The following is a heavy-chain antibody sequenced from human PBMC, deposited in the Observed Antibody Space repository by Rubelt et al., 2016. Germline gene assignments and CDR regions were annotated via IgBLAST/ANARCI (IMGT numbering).Heavy chain of an antibody. CDR1: GGSISSSSYY. D-gene: IGHD1-7*01. CDR2: IYYSGST. V-gene: IGHV4-39*01. J-gene: IGHJ3*02. CDR3: ARHEDWNFDAFDI. Sequence: QLQLQESGPGLVKPSETLSLTCTVSGGSISSSSYYWGWIRQPPGKGLEWIGSIYYSGSTYYNPSLKSRVTISVDTSKNQFSLKLSSVTAADTAVYYCARHEDWNFDAFDIWGQGTMVTVSS.